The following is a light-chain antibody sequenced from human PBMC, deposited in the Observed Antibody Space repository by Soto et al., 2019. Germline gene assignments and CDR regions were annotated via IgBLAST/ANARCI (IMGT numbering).Light chain of an antibody. CDR3: LLSYSGATV. CDR1: TGAVTSGHY. J-gene: IGLJ1*01. Sequence: QAVVTQEPSLTVSPGGTVTLTCGSSTGAVTSGHYPYWFQLKPGQAPRTFIYDTNNKHSWTPARFSGSLLGGKAALTLSGAQPEDEAEYYCLLSYSGATVXGTGTKVTVL. CDR2: DTN. V-gene: IGLV7-46*01.